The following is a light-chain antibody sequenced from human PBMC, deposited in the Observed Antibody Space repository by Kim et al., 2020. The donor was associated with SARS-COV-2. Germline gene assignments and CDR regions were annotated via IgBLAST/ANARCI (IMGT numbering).Light chain of an antibody. Sequence: DIQMTQSPSTLSAYVGDRVTISCRASQSISSWLAWYQQKPGKAPKLLIQKASILESGVPSRFSGSGSGAEFTLTISSLQPDDFATYYCQQYVGYGWTFGQGTKVDIK. CDR2: KAS. J-gene: IGKJ1*01. V-gene: IGKV1-5*03. CDR1: QSISSW. CDR3: QQYVGYGWT.